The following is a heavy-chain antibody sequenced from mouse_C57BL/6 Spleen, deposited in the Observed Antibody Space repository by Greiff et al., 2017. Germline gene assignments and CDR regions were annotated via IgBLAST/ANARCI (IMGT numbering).Heavy chain of an antibody. Sequence: QVQLQQPGAELVKPGASVTLSCKASGYTFTSYWMHWVKQRPGQGLEWIGMIHPNSGSTNYNEKFKSKATLTVDKSSSTAYMQLSSLTSEDSAVYYCARSEEIYYFDYWGQGTTLTVSS. CDR2: IHPNSGST. CDR1: GYTFTSYW. J-gene: IGHJ2*01. V-gene: IGHV1-64*01. CDR3: ARSEEIYYFDY.